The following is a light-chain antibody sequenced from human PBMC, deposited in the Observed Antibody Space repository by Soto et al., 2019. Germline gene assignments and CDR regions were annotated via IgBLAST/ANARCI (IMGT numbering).Light chain of an antibody. V-gene: IGKV3-20*01. J-gene: IGKJ3*01. Sequence: EIGLTQSPGTLSLSPGERATLSCRASQSVSTSYLAWYQQKPGQAPRLLIYGASNRAAGIPDRFSGSGSGTDVSLTTSRLEPEDFAVYYCQQYGSSPLTFGPGTKVDIK. CDR2: GAS. CDR3: QQYGSSPLT. CDR1: QSVSTSY.